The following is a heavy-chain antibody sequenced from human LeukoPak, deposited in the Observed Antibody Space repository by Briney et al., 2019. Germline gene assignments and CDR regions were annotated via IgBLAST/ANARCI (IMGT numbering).Heavy chain of an antibody. D-gene: IGHD6-13*01. V-gene: IGHV3-33*06. CDR2: IWYDGSNK. CDR1: GFTFSSYG. Sequence: GGSLRLSCAASGFTFSSYGMHWVRQAPGKGLEWVAVIWYDGSNKYYADSVKGRFTISRDNSKHTLYLQMNSLRAEDTAVYYCAKGSEEGIAAAGDFDYWGQGTLVTVSS. J-gene: IGHJ4*02. CDR3: AKGSEEGIAAAGDFDY.